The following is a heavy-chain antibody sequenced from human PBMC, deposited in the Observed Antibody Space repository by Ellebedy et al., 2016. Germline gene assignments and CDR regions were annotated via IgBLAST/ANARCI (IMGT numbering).Heavy chain of an antibody. CDR1: GGSISGYY. Sequence: SETLSLTXSVSGGSISGYYWGWIRQPPGKGLEWIGSVSKSGDTSYDPSLKSRVTISLDTSKNQFSLKLSSVTAADTAVYYCARTGDGVDYWGQGTLVTVSS. J-gene: IGHJ4*02. D-gene: IGHD7-27*01. V-gene: IGHV4-38-2*02. CDR2: VSKSGDT. CDR3: ARTGDGVDY.